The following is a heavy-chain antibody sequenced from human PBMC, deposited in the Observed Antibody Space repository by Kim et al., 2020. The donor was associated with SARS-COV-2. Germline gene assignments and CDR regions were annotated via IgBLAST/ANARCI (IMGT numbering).Heavy chain of an antibody. D-gene: IGHD3-16*01. CDR3: VRAGGGGYRPDY. Sequence: EYDASVKGIFTISRDDSKNSLYLQMNNLKTEDTAVYYCVRAGGGGYRPDYWGQGTLVTVSS. V-gene: IGHV3-72*01. J-gene: IGHJ4*02.